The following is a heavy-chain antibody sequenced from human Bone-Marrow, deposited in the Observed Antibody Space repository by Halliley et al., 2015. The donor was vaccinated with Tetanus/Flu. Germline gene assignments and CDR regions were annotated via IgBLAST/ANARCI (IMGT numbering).Heavy chain of an antibody. CDR1: GDSISNTDW. V-gene: IGHV4-4*02. D-gene: IGHD3-3*01. CDR3: ARGNSILGVVMGWFDP. Sequence: TLSLTCAVSGDSISNTDWRSWVRQPPGEGLEWIGEIHHSGSTNYNPSLKSRVTILVDKSKNQFSLKLNSVTAADTAIYYCARGNSILGVVMGWFDPWGQGTLVTVSS. CDR2: IHHSGST. J-gene: IGHJ5*02.